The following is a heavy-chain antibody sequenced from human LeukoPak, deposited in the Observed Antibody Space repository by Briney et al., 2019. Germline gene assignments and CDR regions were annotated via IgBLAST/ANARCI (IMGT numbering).Heavy chain of an antibody. CDR3: ARDDGTRSHRGFDY. Sequence: PSETLSLTCTVSGGSISSGGYYWSWIRQPPGEGREWIGYIYHSGSTYYNPSLKSRVTISVDRSKNQFSLQLNSVTPEDTAVYYCARDDGTRSHRGFDYWGQGTLVTVSS. J-gene: IGHJ4*02. CDR1: GGSISSGGYY. CDR2: IYHSGST. V-gene: IGHV4-30-2*01.